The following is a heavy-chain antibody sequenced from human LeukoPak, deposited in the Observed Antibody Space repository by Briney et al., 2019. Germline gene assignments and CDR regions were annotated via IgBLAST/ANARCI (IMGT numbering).Heavy chain of an antibody. J-gene: IGHJ4*02. CDR3: AKGGSGWQ. CDR1: GFTFSSYS. V-gene: IGHV3-23*01. Sequence: AGGSLRLSCAASGFTFSSYSMNWVCQAPGKGLEWVSAISGSGGSTYYADSVKGRFTISRDNSKNTLYLQMNSLRAEDTAVYYCAKGGSGWQWGQGTLVTVSS. CDR2: ISGSGGST. D-gene: IGHD6-19*01.